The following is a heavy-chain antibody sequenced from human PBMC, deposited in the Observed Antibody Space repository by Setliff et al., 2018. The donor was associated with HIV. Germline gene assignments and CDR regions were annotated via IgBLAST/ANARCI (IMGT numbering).Heavy chain of an antibody. Sequence: LSLTCTVSSGSISSSNHYWGWIRQPPGKGLEWIGSIFYSGSTDYNPSLKSRVTMSVDTSTNQFSLKLSSVTAADTAVYYCARHSPDYGGNSDYFDYWGQGTLVT. D-gene: IGHD4-17*01. J-gene: IGHJ4*02. V-gene: IGHV4-39*01. CDR1: SGSISSSNHY. CDR2: IFYSGST. CDR3: ARHSPDYGGNSDYFDY.